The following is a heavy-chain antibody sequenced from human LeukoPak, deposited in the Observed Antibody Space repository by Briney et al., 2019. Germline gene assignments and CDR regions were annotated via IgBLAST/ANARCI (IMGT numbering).Heavy chain of an antibody. V-gene: IGHV1-2*02. Sequence: ASVKVSCKASGFSFTDYYLHWVRQAPGQGLEWMGWMNPNNGGTKYAQKFQGRATMTRDTSTSTAYMELSSLSSDDTAVYYCARDSLYCSGGSCYYYYYGMDVWGQGTTVTVSS. D-gene: IGHD2-15*01. CDR2: MNPNNGGT. CDR3: ARDSLYCSGGSCYYYYYGMDV. CDR1: GFSFTDYY. J-gene: IGHJ6*02.